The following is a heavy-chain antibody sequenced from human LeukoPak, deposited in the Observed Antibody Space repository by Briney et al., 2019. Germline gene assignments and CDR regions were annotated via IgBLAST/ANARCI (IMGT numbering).Heavy chain of an antibody. D-gene: IGHD4-11*01. CDR3: ARWGNDYSQFDS. V-gene: IGHV3-23*01. Sequence: GGSLRLSCAASGFTFSSYAMSWVRQAPGKGLEWVSVVSGSGDNTNYADSVKGRFTISRDNSKNTLFLQMNSLRTEDTAVYFCARWGNDYSQFDSWGQGTLVTVS. CDR1: GFTFSSYA. CDR2: VSGSGDNT. J-gene: IGHJ4*02.